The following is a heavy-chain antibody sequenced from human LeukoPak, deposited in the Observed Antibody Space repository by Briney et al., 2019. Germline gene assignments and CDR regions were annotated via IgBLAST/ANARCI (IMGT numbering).Heavy chain of an antibody. V-gene: IGHV1-2*06. Sequence: ASVKVSYKASGYTFTGYYMHWVRQAPGQGLEWMGRINPNSGGTNYAQKFQGRVTMTRDTSISTAYMELSRLRSDDTAVYYCATAYYYDSSGYKYCFGYWGQGTLVTVSS. D-gene: IGHD3-22*01. J-gene: IGHJ4*02. CDR3: ATAYYYDSSGYKYCFGY. CDR1: GYTFTGYY. CDR2: INPNSGGT.